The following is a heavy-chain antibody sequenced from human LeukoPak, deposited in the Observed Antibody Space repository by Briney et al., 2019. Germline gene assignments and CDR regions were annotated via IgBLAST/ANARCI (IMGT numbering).Heavy chain of an antibody. J-gene: IGHJ6*02. CDR2: IYYSGST. CDR1: GGSISSGGYY. V-gene: IGHV4-31*03. Sequence: SETLSLTCTVSGGSISSGGYYWSWIRQHPGKGLEWIGYIYYSGSTYYNPSLKSRVTISVDTSKNQFSLKLSSVTAADTAVYYCATTTVTRSSGTDVWGQGTTVTVSS. CDR3: ATTTVTRSSGTDV. D-gene: IGHD4-17*01.